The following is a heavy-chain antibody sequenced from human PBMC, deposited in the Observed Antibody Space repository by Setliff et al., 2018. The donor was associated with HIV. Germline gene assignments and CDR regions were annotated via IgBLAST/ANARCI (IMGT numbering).Heavy chain of an antibody. CDR3: ARGLSGTASPYFYYYYMDV. Sequence: PSETLSLTCTVSGGSMNSSSYYWGWIRQPPGKGLEWIGEIYHSGITNYNPSLKSRVAISVDTSKNHFSLNLTSVTAADTAIYFCARGLSGTASPYFYYYYMDVWGKGTTVTVSS. V-gene: IGHV4-39*02. CDR1: GGSMNSSSYY. CDR2: IYHSGIT. J-gene: IGHJ6*03. D-gene: IGHD2-15*01.